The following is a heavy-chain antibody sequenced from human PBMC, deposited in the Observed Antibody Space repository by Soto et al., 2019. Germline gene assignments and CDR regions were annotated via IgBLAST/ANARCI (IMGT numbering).Heavy chain of an antibody. V-gene: IGHV3-64*01. D-gene: IGHD2-2*01. CDR3: ARAGSSTSRSGPHDY. CDR1: GFTFSSYA. Sequence: GGSLRLSCAASGFTFSSYAMHWVRQAPGKGLEYVSAISSNGGSTYYANSVKGRFTISRDNSKNTLYLQMGSLRAEDMAVYYCARAGSSTSRSGPHDYWGQGTLVTVSS. J-gene: IGHJ4*02. CDR2: ISSNGGST.